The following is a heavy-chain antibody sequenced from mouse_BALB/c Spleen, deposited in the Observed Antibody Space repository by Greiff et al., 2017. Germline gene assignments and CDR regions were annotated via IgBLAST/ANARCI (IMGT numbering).Heavy chain of an antibody. CDR3: ARRVYDYDASWFAY. CDR2: ISSGGGST. CDR1: GFAFSSYD. Sequence: EVKLMESGGGLVKPGGSLKLSCAASGFAFSSYDMSWVRQTPEKRLEWVAYISSGGGSTYYPDTVKGRFTISRDNAKNTLYLQMSSLKSEDTAMYYCARRVYDYDASWFAYWGQGTLVTVSA. J-gene: IGHJ3*01. D-gene: IGHD2-4*01. V-gene: IGHV5-12-1*01.